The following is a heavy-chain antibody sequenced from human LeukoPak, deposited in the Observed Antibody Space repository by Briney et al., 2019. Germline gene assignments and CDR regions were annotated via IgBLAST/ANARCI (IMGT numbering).Heavy chain of an antibody. D-gene: IGHD1-26*01. CDR2: IYYTGNT. Sequence: PSETLSLTCTVSGGSVSSGTYYWSWIRQPPGKGLEWIGHIYYTGNTHYVPSLKSRVTMSVDTPKNQFSLKLSSVTAADTAVYYCARHGGSYSDAFDIWGQGTMVTVSS. V-gene: IGHV4-61*01. CDR1: GGSVSSGTYY. CDR3: ARHGGSYSDAFDI. J-gene: IGHJ3*02.